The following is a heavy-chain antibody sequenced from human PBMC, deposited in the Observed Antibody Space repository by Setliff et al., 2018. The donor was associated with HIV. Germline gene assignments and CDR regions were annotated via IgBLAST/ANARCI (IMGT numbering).Heavy chain of an antibody. V-gene: IGHV4-39*01. J-gene: IGHJ4*02. CDR2: IYYSGST. D-gene: IGHD3-9*01. CDR3: ARQTWEYYDTLTGYYRSPKNFDS. Sequence: SGTLSLTCTVSGGSISSSSYYWDWIRQPPGKGLEWIGSIYYSGSTYYNPSLKSRVAISVGTSKNQFSLKLSSVTAADTAIYYCARQTWEYYDTLTGYYRSPKNFDSWGQGTLVTVSS. CDR1: GGSISSSSYY.